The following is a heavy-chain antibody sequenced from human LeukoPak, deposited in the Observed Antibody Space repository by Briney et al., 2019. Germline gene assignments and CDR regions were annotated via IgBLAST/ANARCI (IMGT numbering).Heavy chain of an antibody. Sequence: GGSLRRSCAASGFTVSSNYMSWVRQAPGKGLEWVSVIYSGGSTYYADSVKGRFTISRDNSKNTLYLQMNSLRAEDTAVYYCARERGGYYFDYWGQGTLVTVSS. CDR1: GFTVSSNY. CDR3: ARERGGYYFDY. CDR2: IYSGGST. V-gene: IGHV3-53*01. D-gene: IGHD2-15*01. J-gene: IGHJ4*02.